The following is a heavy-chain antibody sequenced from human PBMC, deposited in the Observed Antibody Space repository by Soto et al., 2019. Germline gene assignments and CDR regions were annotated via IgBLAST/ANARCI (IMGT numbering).Heavy chain of an antibody. V-gene: IGHV4-39*01. CDR1: GGSISSSSYY. J-gene: IGHJ4*02. CDR2: FFYSGST. Sequence: QLQLQESGPGLVKPSETLSLTCTVSGGSISSSSYYWGWIRQPPGRGLEWIGSFFYSGSTNYNPSLRSRVTISIDTSKNQCSLKLSSVTAADTAVYYCARGIRSGSMGYFDYWGQGTLVTVSS. CDR3: ARGIRSGSMGYFDY. D-gene: IGHD1-1*01.